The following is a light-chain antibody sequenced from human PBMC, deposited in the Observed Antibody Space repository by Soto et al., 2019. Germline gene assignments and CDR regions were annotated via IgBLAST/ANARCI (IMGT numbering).Light chain of an antibody. CDR2: GAS. CDR3: QHRGNWPV. J-gene: IGKJ4*01. CDR1: QSISSSY. Sequence: VLTQSPGTLSLSPGERATLSCRASQSISSSYLAWYQQKPGQAPGLLIYGASRRATGIPDRFIGSGSGTDFTLTISRLEPEDFAVYYCQHRGNWPVFGGGTKVEIK. V-gene: IGKV3D-20*02.